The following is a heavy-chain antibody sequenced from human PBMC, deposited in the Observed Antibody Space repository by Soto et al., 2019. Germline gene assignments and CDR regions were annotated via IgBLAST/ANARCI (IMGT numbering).Heavy chain of an antibody. CDR1: GFTFSSYA. V-gene: IGHV3-23*01. CDR2: ISGSGGST. J-gene: IGHJ4*02. Sequence: GGSLRLSCAASGFTFSSYAMSWVRQAPGKGLEWVSAISGSGGSTYYADSVKGRFTISRDNSKNTLYLQMNSLRAEDTAVYYCAKDGRVLRVIPNYFDYWGQGTLVTVSS. D-gene: IGHD3-10*01. CDR3: AKDGRVLRVIPNYFDY.